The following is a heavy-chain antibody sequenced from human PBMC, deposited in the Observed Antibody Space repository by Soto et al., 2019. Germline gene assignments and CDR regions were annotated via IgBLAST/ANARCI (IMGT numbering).Heavy chain of an antibody. Sequence: EVQLLESGGGLVQPGGSLRLSCAASGFTFSSYAMSWVRQAPGKGLEWVSAISGSGGSTYYADSVKGRFTISRDNSKNTLHLQMNSLRAEDTAVYYCAKDRTDFWSGFDLGTFDYWGQGTLVTVSS. V-gene: IGHV3-23*01. J-gene: IGHJ4*02. CDR2: ISGSGGST. CDR3: AKDRTDFWSGFDLGTFDY. D-gene: IGHD3-3*01. CDR1: GFTFSSYA.